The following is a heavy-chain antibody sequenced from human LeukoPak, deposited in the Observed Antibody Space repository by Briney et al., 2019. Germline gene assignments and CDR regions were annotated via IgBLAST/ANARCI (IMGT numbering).Heavy chain of an antibody. CDR2: IYHSGST. CDR3: ARDPAYYYGSGSYLARDY. V-gene: IGHV4-38-2*02. D-gene: IGHD3-10*01. CDR1: GYSISSGYY. J-gene: IGHJ4*02. Sequence: SETLSLTCTVSGYSISSGYYWGWIRQPPGKGLEWIGSIYHSGSTYYNPSLKSRVTISVDTSKNQFSLKLSSVTAADTAVYYCARDPAYYYGSGSYLARDYWGQGTLVTVSP.